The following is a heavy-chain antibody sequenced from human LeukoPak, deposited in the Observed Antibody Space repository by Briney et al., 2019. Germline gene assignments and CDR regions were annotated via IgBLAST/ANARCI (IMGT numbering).Heavy chain of an antibody. CDR2: FYYSGVT. J-gene: IGHJ4*02. Sequence: SETLSLTCTVSGGSISSYYWSWLRQPPGSKLEWIGYFYYSGVTNYNPSLKSRVTISVDTSKNQFSLKLSSVTAADTAVYYCARGHPYCSSTSCPPDYWGQGTLVTVSS. CDR3: ARGHPYCSSTSCPPDY. CDR1: GGSISSYY. D-gene: IGHD2-2*01. V-gene: IGHV4-59*01.